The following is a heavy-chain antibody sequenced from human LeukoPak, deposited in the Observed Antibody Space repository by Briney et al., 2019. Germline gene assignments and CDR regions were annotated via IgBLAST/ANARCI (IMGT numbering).Heavy chain of an antibody. Sequence: GGSLRLSCAASGFTFSSYEMNWVRQAPGKGLEWVSAISGSGGSTYYADSVKGRFTISRDNSKNTLYLQMNSLRAEDTAVYYCAKDYYDSSGNYYPFDYWGQGTLVTVSS. J-gene: IGHJ4*02. V-gene: IGHV3-23*01. CDR3: AKDYYDSSGNYYPFDY. CDR2: ISGSGGST. CDR1: GFTFSSYE. D-gene: IGHD3-22*01.